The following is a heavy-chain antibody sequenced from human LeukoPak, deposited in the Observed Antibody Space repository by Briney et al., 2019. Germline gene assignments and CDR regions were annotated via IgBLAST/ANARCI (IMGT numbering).Heavy chain of an antibody. CDR2: ISSSSTYI. Sequence: PGGSLRLSCAASGFTFSSYSMNWVRQAPGKGLEWVPSISSSSTYIHYADSVKGRFTISRDNAKKSLYLQMNSLRAEDTAVYYCARDFRDRWLRLSVPYFDYWGQGTLVTVSS. J-gene: IGHJ4*02. CDR3: ARDFRDRWLRLSVPYFDY. CDR1: GFTFSSYS. D-gene: IGHD5-12*01. V-gene: IGHV3-21*01.